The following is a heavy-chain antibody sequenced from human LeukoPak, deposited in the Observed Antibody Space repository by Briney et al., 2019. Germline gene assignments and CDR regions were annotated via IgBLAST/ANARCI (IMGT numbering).Heavy chain of an antibody. J-gene: IGHJ4*02. D-gene: IGHD5-18*01. CDR2: INHSGST. CDR3: ARGGYSYGIRFDY. V-gene: IGHV4-34*01. Sequence: SETLSLTCAVYGGSFSGYYWSWIRQPPAKGLEWIGEINHSGSTNYNPSLKSRVTISVDTSKNQFSLKLSSVTAADTAVYYCARGGYSYGIRFDYWGQGTLVTVSS. CDR1: GGSFSGYY.